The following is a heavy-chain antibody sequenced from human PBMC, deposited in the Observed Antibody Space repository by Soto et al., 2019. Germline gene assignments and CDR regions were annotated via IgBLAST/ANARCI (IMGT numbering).Heavy chain of an antibody. D-gene: IGHD3-3*01. CDR3: ARELRDFWSGYFLAY. Sequence: ASVKVSCKASGYTFTGYYMHWVRQAPGQGLEWMGWINPNSGGTNYAQKFQGWVTMTRDTSISTAYMELSRLRSDDTAVYYCARELRDFWSGYFLAYWGQGTLVTVSS. CDR2: INPNSGGT. J-gene: IGHJ4*02. V-gene: IGHV1-2*04. CDR1: GYTFTGYY.